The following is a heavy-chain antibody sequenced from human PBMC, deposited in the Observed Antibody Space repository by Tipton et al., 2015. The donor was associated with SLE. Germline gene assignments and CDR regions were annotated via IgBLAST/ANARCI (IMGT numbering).Heavy chain of an antibody. CDR1: GFTFDDYA. CDR3: ARDRYSSSTLFEY. J-gene: IGHJ4*02. D-gene: IGHD6-6*01. CDR2: ISWNSNTI. Sequence: SLRLSCAASGFTFDDYAMHWVRQVPGRGLEWVSGISWNSNTIRYADSVKGRFTISRDNAKNSLYLQMISLRTEDTAFYYCARDRYSSSTLFEYWGQGTLVTVSS. V-gene: IGHV3-9*01.